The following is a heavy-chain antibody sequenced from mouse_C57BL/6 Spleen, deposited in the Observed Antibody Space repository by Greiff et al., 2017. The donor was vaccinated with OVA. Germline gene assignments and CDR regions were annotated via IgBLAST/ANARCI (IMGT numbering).Heavy chain of an antibody. CDR1: GYTFTSYW. CDR2: IDPSDSYT. D-gene: IGHD1-1*01. Sequence: QVQLQQPGAELVMPGASVKLSCQASGYTFTSYWMHWVKQRPGQGLEWIGEIDPSDSYTNYNQKFKGKSTLTVDKSSSTAYMQLSSLTSEDSAVYYGASGRITTVMDYWGQGTSVTVSS. V-gene: IGHV1-69*01. CDR3: ASGRITTVMDY. J-gene: IGHJ4*01.